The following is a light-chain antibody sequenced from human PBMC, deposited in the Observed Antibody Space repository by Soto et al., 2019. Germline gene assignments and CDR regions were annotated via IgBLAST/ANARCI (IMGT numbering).Light chain of an antibody. V-gene: IGLV2-14*02. J-gene: IGLJ1*01. CDR3: SSYTSSSTPYV. CDR2: EAS. Sequence: QSALTQPASVSGSPGQSITITCTGTSSDVETNALVSWFQQHPGNVPKLLIYEASKRPSGVSRRFSGSQSGNTASLTISGLQAEDEADYYCSSYTSSSTPYVFGTGTKVTVL. CDR1: SSDVETNAL.